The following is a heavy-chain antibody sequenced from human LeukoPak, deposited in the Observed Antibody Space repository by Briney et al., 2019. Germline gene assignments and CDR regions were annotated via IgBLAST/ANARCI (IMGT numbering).Heavy chain of an antibody. D-gene: IGHD2-21*02. CDR2: ISYDGSNK. Sequence: GGSLRLSCAASGFTFSSYAMHWVRQAPGKGLEWVAVISYDGSNKYYADSVKGRFTISRDNSKNTLYLQMNSLRAEDTAVYYCARDLFCGGDCYSGYWGQGTPVTVSS. CDR1: GFTFSSYA. CDR3: ARDLFCGGDCYSGY. J-gene: IGHJ4*02. V-gene: IGHV3-30*04.